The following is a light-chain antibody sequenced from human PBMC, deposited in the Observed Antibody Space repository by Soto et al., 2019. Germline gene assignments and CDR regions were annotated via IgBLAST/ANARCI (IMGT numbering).Light chain of an antibody. J-gene: IGLJ3*02. V-gene: IGLV2-14*01. CDR3: SSYTTTSTLGV. Sequence: QSVLTQPRSVSGSPGQSVTISCTGTNSDVGTYNYVSWYQQHPGTAPKLIIYEVSNRPSGISNRFSGSKSGNTASLTISGLQAEDEADYYCSSYTTTSTLGVFGGGTKLTVL. CDR1: NSDVGTYNY. CDR2: EVS.